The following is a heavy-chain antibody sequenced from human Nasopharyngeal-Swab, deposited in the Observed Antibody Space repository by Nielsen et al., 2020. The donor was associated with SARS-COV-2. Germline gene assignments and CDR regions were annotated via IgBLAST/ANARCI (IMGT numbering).Heavy chain of an antibody. CDR3: ARHRGYDYVWGSYRYSTYDAFDI. V-gene: IGHV3-21*01. CDR2: ISSSSSYI. Sequence: GGSLRLSCAASGFTVSSNYMNWVRQAPGKGLEWVSSISSSSSYIYYADSVKGRFTISRDNAKNSLYLQMNSLRAEDTAVYYCARHRGYDYVWGSYRYSTYDAFDIWGQGTMVTVSS. CDR1: GFTVSSNY. J-gene: IGHJ3*02. D-gene: IGHD3-16*02.